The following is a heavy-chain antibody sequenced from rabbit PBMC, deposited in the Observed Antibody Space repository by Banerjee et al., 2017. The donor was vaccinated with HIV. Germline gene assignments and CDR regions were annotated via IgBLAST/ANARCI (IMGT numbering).Heavy chain of an antibody. CDR3: ARDYDSGYAYELDL. V-gene: IGHV1S40*01. CDR2: IDSGSGRS. J-gene: IGHJ6*01. CDR1: GFSFSSSDY. D-gene: IGHD6-1*01. Sequence: QSLEESGGDLVKPGASLTLTCTASGFSFSSSDYMGWVRQAPGKGLEWIGCIDSGSGRSYYASWVNGRFTISKTSSTTVDLQMTSLTAADTATYFCARDYDSGYAYELDLWGPGTLVTVS.